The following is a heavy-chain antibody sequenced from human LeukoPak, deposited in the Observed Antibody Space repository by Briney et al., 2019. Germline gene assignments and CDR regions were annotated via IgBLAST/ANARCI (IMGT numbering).Heavy chain of an antibody. CDR1: GFTFSSYA. V-gene: IGHV3-23*01. CDR3: ARESSGSSSWYYFDY. Sequence: TGGSLRLSCAASGFTFSSYAMSWVRQAPGKGLEWVSAFSGSGGNTYYADSVKGRFTISRDNSKNTLYLQMNSLRAEDTAVYYCARESSGSSSWYYFDYWGQGTLVTVSS. CDR2: FSGSGGNT. J-gene: IGHJ4*02. D-gene: IGHD6-13*01.